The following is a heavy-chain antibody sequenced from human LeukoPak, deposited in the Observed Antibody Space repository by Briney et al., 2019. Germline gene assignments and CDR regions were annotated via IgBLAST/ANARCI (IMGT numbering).Heavy chain of an antibody. CDR3: ARVDLGIVRDYYYYMDV. Sequence: TSETLSLTCTVSGGSINSGSYYWGWIRQAPGKGLEWIGEINHSGSTNYNPSLKSRVTISVDTSKNQFSLKLSSVTAADTAVYYCARVDLGIVRDYYYYMDVWGKGTTVTISS. V-gene: IGHV4-39*07. CDR1: GGSINSGSYY. J-gene: IGHJ6*03. CDR2: INHSGST. D-gene: IGHD3-16*02.